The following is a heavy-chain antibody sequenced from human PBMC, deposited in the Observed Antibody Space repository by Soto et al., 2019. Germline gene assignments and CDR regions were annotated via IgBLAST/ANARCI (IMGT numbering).Heavy chain of an antibody. J-gene: IGHJ4*02. CDR2: IYYSGST. CDR3: ARDPITMVRGAKGL. V-gene: IGHV4-31*03. CDR1: GGSISSGGYY. D-gene: IGHD3-10*01. Sequence: QVQLQESGPGLVKPSQTLSLTCTVSGGSISSGGYYWSWIRQHPGKGLEWIGYIYYSGSTYYNPSLESRVTRSVDPSKNHFSRKLSSVTAADTAVYYGARDPITMVRGAKGLWGQGTLVTVSS.